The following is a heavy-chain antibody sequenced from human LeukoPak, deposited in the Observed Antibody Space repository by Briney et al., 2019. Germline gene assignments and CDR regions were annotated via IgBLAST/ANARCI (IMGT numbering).Heavy chain of an antibody. Sequence: VASVKVSCKASGGTFSSYAISWVRQAPGQGLEWMGGIIPIFGTANYAQKFQGRVTMTRDTSTSTVYMELSSLRSEDTAVYYCARGGGGYDSSGHNWFDPWGQGTLVTVSS. CDR2: IIPIFGTA. D-gene: IGHD3-22*01. CDR3: ARGGGGYDSSGHNWFDP. CDR1: GGTFSSYA. V-gene: IGHV1-69*05. J-gene: IGHJ5*02.